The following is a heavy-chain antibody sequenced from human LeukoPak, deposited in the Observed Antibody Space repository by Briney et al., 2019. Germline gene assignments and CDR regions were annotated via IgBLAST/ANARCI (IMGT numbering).Heavy chain of an antibody. CDR3: AKEVGYDSSGYDDF. Sequence: PGGSLRLSCAASGVTFSSYAMSWVRQAPGKGLEWVSAISGSGGSTYYADSVKGRFTISRDNSKNTLYLQMNSLRAEDTALYYCAKEVGYDSSGYDDFWGQGTLVTVSS. J-gene: IGHJ4*02. CDR2: ISGSGGST. CDR1: GVTFSSYA. V-gene: IGHV3-23*01. D-gene: IGHD3-22*01.